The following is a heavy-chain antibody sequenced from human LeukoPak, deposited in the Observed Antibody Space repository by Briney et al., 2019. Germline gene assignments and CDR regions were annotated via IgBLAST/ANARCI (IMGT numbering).Heavy chain of an antibody. V-gene: IGHV1-46*02. Sequence: GASVKVSCKTSGYSFXSHXXXWVRQAPGQGXXWXGVKFSHDGNTSYTQNFQGRLTMTRDTSTSTVYMELSSLRSEDTAVYYCARDSGNFHYDMDVWGQGTTVIVSS. CDR2: KFSHDGNT. CDR1: GYSFXSHX. CDR3: ARDSGNFHYDMDV. J-gene: IGHJ6*02. D-gene: IGHD3-10*01.